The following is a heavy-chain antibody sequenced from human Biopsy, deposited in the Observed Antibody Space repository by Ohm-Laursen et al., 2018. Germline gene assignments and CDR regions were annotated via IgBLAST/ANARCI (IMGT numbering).Heavy chain of an antibody. CDR1: GFIFSDYY. D-gene: IGHD3-16*01. Sequence: SLRLSCAAAGFIFSDYYMSWIRRAPGKGLEWVSNINSVGTIYYAESVRGRFSISRDNAKNSLYLQMNSLRVEDTAVYYCARSVGIMAAPIDYWGQGTLVTVSS. J-gene: IGHJ4*01. V-gene: IGHV3-11*01. CDR3: ARSVGIMAAPIDY. CDR2: INSVGTI.